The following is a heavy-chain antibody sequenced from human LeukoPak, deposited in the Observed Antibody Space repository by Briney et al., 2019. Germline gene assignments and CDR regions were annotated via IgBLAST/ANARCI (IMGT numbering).Heavy chain of an antibody. V-gene: IGHV1-46*01. Sequence: VASVKVSCKASGYTFTSYYMHWVRQAPGQGLEWMGIINPSGGSTSYAQKFQGRVTMTRDTSTSTVYMELSSLRSEDTAVYYCARDFYDILTGYYNTEFDNWFDPWGQGTLVTVSS. J-gene: IGHJ5*02. CDR2: INPSGGST. D-gene: IGHD3-9*01. CDR3: ARDFYDILTGYYNTEFDNWFDP. CDR1: GYTFTSYY.